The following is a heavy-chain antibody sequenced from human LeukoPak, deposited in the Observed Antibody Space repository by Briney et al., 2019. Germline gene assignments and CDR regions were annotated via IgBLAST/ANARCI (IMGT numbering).Heavy chain of an antibody. V-gene: IGHV3-21*01. D-gene: IGHD3-3*01. CDR1: GFTFSSYS. CDR3: ARDTTIFGVVIHYYYYGMDV. J-gene: IGHJ6*02. CDR2: ISSSSSYI. Sequence: NPGGSLRLSCAASGFTFSSYSMNWVRQAPGKGLEWVSSISSSSSYIYYADSVKGRFTISRDNAKNSLYLQMNSLRAEDTAVYYCARDTTIFGVVIHYYYYGMDVWGQGTTVTVSS.